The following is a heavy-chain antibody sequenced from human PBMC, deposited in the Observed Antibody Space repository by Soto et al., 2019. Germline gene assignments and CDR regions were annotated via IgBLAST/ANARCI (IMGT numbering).Heavy chain of an antibody. D-gene: IGHD2-2*01. J-gene: IGHJ6*02. CDR1: GYTFTSYA. V-gene: IGHV1-3*01. CDR3: ARDKVVPADYYYYGMDV. Sequence: GASVKVSCKASGYTFTSYAMHWVRQAPGQRLEWMGWINAGNGNTKSSQKFQGRVTITRDTSASTAYMELSRLRSEDTAVYYCARDKVVPADYYYYGMDVWGQGTTVTVSS. CDR2: INAGNGNT.